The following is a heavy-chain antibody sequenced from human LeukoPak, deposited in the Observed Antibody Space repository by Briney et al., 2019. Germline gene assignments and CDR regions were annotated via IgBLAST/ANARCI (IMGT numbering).Heavy chain of an antibody. CDR1: RDNLGTYG. J-gene: IGHJ5*02. CDR3: ARDVNGDSRRGDWLDP. CDR2: VSVHSGYT. V-gene: IGHV1-18*01. D-gene: IGHD7-27*01. Sequence: ASVKVSCKPSRDNLGTYGVSWLRQAPGQGLEWMGWVSVHSGYTKYSQKVQGRVTMTTDRSTSTVYMELNSLRSEDPAVYYCARDVNGDSRRGDWLDPWGQGTLVTVSS.